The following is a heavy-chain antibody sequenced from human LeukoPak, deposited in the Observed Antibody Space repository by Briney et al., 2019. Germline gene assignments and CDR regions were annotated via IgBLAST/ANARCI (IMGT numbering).Heavy chain of an antibody. D-gene: IGHD6-19*01. V-gene: IGHV1-2*02. Sequence: ASVKVSCKASGYTFTGYYMHWVRQAPGQGLEWMGWINPNSGGTNYAQKFQGRVTMTRDTSISTAYMELSRLRSDDTAMYYCARDSRYSSGWHFDYWGQGTLVTVSS. CDR3: ARDSRYSSGWHFDY. J-gene: IGHJ4*02. CDR1: GYTFTGYY. CDR2: INPNSGGT.